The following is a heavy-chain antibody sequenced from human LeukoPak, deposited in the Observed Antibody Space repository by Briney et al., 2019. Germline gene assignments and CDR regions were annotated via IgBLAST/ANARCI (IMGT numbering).Heavy chain of an antibody. Sequence: ASVKLSCKASGYTFTSYGINWVRQAPGQGLEWMGWISTYNGNTNYAQNLQGRVTMTTDTSTSTAYMELRSLRSDDTAVYYCARAEIRYYDSSGYYSYYFDYWGQGTLVTVSS. CDR1: GYTFTSYG. J-gene: IGHJ4*02. CDR2: ISTYNGNT. D-gene: IGHD3-22*01. CDR3: ARAEIRYYDSSGYYSYYFDY. V-gene: IGHV1-18*01.